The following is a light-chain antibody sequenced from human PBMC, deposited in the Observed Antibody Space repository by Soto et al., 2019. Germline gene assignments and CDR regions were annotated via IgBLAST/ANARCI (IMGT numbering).Light chain of an antibody. V-gene: IGLV2-23*01. CDR3: CSYAGSRTYL. CDR2: EGT. Sequence: QSALTQPASVSGSPGQSITISCTGTSGDVWSYNLVSWYQQQPGKSPKLLIYEGTQRPSGLSNRFSGSKSGNTASLTISGLQADDEADYYCCSYAGSRTYLFGPGTKVTVL. J-gene: IGLJ1*01. CDR1: SGDVWSYNL.